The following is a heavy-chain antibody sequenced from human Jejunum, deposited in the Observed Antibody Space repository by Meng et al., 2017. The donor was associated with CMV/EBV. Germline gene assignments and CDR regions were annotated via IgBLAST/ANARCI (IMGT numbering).Heavy chain of an antibody. D-gene: IGHD3-10*01. CDR3: ARDPACDDTACYGIGWDL. V-gene: IGHV1-2*02. Sequence: DYYIHGVRKAPGQGPEWVGGIRVSSGGKRYAPKCQGRVTLTRDISIDTAYMELNSLKSDDTAVYYCARDPACDDTACYGIGWDLWGQGTLVTVSS. CDR1: DYY. J-gene: IGHJ5*02. CDR2: IRVSSGGK.